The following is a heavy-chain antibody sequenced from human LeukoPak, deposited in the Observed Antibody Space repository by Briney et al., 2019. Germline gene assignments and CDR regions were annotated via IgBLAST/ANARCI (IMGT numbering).Heavy chain of an antibody. CDR2: LYSAGST. D-gene: IGHD6-19*01. Sequence: PGGSLRLSCAASGFTVSSSYMTWVRQAPGKGLEWVSVLYSAGSTYYADSVKGRFTISRDNSKNTLYLQMNSLRAEDTAAYYCARGGASGWYDYWGQGTLVTVSS. J-gene: IGHJ4*02. V-gene: IGHV3-53*01. CDR3: ARGGASGWYDY. CDR1: GFTVSSSY.